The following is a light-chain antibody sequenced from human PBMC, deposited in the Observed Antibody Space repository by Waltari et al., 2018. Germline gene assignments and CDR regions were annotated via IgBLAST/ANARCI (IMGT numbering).Light chain of an antibody. Sequence: QSALTQPPSASGSPGQSVTISCTGSSSDVGGYNYVSWYQQHQGKAPKLMISEVSERPSGVPARFSGSKSGNAASLTVSGLQAEDEADYYCSSYAGTNNLVFGGGTKLTVL. CDR3: SSYAGTNNLV. J-gene: IGLJ2*01. V-gene: IGLV2-8*01. CDR2: EVS. CDR1: SSDVGGYNY.